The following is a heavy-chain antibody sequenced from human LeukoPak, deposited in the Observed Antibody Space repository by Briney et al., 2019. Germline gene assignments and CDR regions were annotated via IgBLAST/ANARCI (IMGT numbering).Heavy chain of an antibody. D-gene: IGHD6-6*01. CDR2: ISGSGGST. V-gene: IGHV3-23*01. Sequence: GRSLRLSCAASGFTFSSYAMSWVRQAPGKGLEWVSAISGSGGSTYYADSVKGRFTISRDNSKNTLYLQMNSLRAEDTAVYYCAKRGAKYSSSSGIFDYWGQGTLVTVSS. CDR3: AKRGAKYSSSSGIFDY. J-gene: IGHJ4*02. CDR1: GFTFSSYA.